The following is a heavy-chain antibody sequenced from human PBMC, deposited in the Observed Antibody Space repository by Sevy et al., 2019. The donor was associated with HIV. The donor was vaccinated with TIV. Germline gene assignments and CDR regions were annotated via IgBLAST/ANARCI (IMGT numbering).Heavy chain of an antibody. Sequence: GGSLRLSCAAPGFTFSSYAMHWVRQAPGKGLEWVAVISYDGSNKYYADSVKGRFTISRDNSKNTLYLQMNSLRAEDTAVYYCARDLLGYYDSSGYPDYWGQGTLVTASS. D-gene: IGHD3-22*01. J-gene: IGHJ4*02. CDR1: GFTFSSYA. CDR2: ISYDGSNK. V-gene: IGHV3-30-3*01. CDR3: ARDLLGYYDSSGYPDY.